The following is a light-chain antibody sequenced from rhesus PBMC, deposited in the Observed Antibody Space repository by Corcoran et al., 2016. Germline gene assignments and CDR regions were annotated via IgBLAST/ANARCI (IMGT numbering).Light chain of an antibody. CDR2: AVS. Sequence: QAALTQPRSVSGSPGQSVTISCTGTSSDIGGYNYVSWYQQHPGTAPKLMIYAVSKRPSGVSDRFSGSKSGNTASLTISGLQAEDWADYYCSSYAGSNTYIFGAGTRLTVL. CDR1: SSDIGGYNY. V-gene: IGLV2-32*02. CDR3: SSYAGSNTYI. J-gene: IGLJ1*01.